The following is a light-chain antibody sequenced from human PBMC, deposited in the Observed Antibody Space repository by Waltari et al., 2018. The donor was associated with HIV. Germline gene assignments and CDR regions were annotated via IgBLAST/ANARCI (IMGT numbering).Light chain of an antibody. CDR1: SSDVGGYNY. V-gene: IGLV2-11*01. Sequence: QSALTQPRSVSGSPGQSVTISCTGTSSDVGGYNYVSWYQQHPGKAPKLMIYDVNKRPSGVPDRFSGSKSGNTASLTISGLQAEDEADYYCCSYAGSHWVFGGGTK. CDR2: DVN. J-gene: IGLJ3*02. CDR3: CSYAGSHWV.